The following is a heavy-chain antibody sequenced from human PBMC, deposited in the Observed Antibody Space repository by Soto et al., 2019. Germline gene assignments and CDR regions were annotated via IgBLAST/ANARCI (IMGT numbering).Heavy chain of an antibody. D-gene: IGHD3-16*02. Sequence: QVLKWIGRLMPRSDAPNNAQQFQGRVIISADESTSTAYMAMSSLTSEDMAVYYCAIDDYDDYVWGSFRSWGQGTTVTVSS. J-gene: IGHJ5*02. V-gene: IGHV1-69*01. CDR2: LMPRSDAP. CDR3: AIDDYDDYVWGSFRS.